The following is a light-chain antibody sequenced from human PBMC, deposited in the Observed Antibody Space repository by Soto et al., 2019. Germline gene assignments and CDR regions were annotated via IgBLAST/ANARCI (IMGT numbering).Light chain of an antibody. CDR1: SGHSSYI. V-gene: IGLV4-60*02. CDR2: LEGSGSY. J-gene: IGLJ3*02. Sequence: QPVLTQSSSASASLGSSVKLTCTLSSGHSSYIIAWHQQQPGKAPRYLMKLEGSGSYNKGSGVPDRFSGSTSGAGRYLTIANLDFEDEADYCCETWDFKTRVFGGGTKLTVL. CDR3: ETWDFKTRV.